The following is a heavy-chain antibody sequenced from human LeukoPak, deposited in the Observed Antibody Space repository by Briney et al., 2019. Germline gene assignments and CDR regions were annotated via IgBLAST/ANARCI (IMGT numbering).Heavy chain of an antibody. D-gene: IGHD3-22*01. V-gene: IGHV4-39*02. CDR3: ARRSLHFYDGSAYSQDTFFDY. J-gene: IGHJ4*02. Sequence: SETLSLTCTVSGYSIRDSNYYWAWIRQPPGKGLEWIANVYHSGSTDYNPSLESRVTISVDTSKNHFSLKLTSVTAADTAVYFCARRSLHFYDGSAYSQDTFFDYWGRGMLVTVSS. CDR1: GYSIRDSNYY. CDR2: VYHSGST.